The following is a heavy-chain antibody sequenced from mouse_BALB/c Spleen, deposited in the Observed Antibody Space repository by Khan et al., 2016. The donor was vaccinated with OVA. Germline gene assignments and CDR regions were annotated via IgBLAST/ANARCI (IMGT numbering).Heavy chain of an antibody. D-gene: IGHD2-1*01. V-gene: IGHV2-9*02. CDR1: GFSLTSYG. CDR2: IWTGGST. CDR3: ARDYGNYGWYFDV. Sequence: VQLQESGPGLVAPSQSLSITCTVSGFSLTSYGVHWVRQPPGKGLEWLGVIWTGGSTNYNSALMSRLSISKDNSKSQVFLKMNSLQTEDTAMYYCARDYGNYGWYFDVWGTGTTVTVSS. J-gene: IGHJ1*03.